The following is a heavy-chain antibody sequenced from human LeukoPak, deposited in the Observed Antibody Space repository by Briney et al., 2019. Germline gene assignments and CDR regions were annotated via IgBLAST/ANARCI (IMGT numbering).Heavy chain of an antibody. D-gene: IGHD6-13*01. CDR1: GFTFSSYA. V-gene: IGHV3-23*01. J-gene: IGHJ5*02. Sequence: PGGSLRLSCAASGFTFSSYAMSWVRQAPGKALEWVSAISGSGGSTYYADSVKGRFTISRDNSKNTLYLQMNSLRAEDTAVYYCAKDYRSSWAINWFDPWGQGTLVTVSS. CDR2: ISGSGGST. CDR3: AKDYRSSWAINWFDP.